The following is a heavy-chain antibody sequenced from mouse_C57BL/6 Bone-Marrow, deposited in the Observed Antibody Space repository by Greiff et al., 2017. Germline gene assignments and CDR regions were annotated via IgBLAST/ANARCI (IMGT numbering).Heavy chain of an antibody. J-gene: IGHJ1*03. CDR1: GFTFSDYG. D-gene: IGHD1-1*01. V-gene: IGHV5-17*01. CDR3: ARRYGSSDWYFEA. CDR2: ISTGSSAI. Sequence: DVKLVESGAGLVKPGGSLKLSCTASGFTFSDYGMHWVRQAPEKGLEWVAYISTGSSAIYYAATVKGRFTLSRDNAKNTPLLQMSRLGCEDTAMYYSARRYGSSDWYFEAWGTETPDT.